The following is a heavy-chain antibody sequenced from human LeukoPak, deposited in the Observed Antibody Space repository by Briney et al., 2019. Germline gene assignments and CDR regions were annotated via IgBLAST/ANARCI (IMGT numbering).Heavy chain of an antibody. CDR2: IYYSGST. J-gene: IGHJ5*02. Sequence: PSQTLSLTCTVSGGSISSGGYYWSWIRQHPGKGLERIGYIYYSGSTYYNPSLKSRVTISVDTSKNQFSLKLSSVTAADTAVYYCARGVATIFGVVIILDWFDPWGQGTLVTVSS. V-gene: IGHV4-31*03. CDR3: ARGVATIFGVVIILDWFDP. D-gene: IGHD3-3*01. CDR1: GGSISSGGYY.